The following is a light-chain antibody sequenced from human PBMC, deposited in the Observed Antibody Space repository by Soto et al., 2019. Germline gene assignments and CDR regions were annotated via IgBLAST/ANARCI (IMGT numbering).Light chain of an antibody. CDR1: TSNIGSNY. Sequence: QSVLTQPPSASGTPGQGVTISCSGSTSNIGSNYVYWYQQLPGTAPKLLIYRNNQRPSGVPDRFSGSKSGTSASLAISGLRSDDDAAYFCATWDDSLNGFYVFGTGTKVTVL. CDR2: RNN. V-gene: IGLV1-47*01. CDR3: ATWDDSLNGFYV. J-gene: IGLJ1*01.